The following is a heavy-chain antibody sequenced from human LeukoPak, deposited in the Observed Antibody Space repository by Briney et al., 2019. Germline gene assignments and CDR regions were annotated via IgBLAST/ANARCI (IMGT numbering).Heavy chain of an antibody. CDR1: GYTFSSHG. CDR2: IIPIFGTA. V-gene: IGHV1-69*06. CDR3: ARFPRY. Sequence: GASVEVSCKASGYTFSSHGITWVRQAPGQGLEWMGGIIPIFGTANYAQKFQGRVTITADKFTSTAYMELSSLRSEDTAVYYCARFPRYWGQGILVTVSS. J-gene: IGHJ4*02.